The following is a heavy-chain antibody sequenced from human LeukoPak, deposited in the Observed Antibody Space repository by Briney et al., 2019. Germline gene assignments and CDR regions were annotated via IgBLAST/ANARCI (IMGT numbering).Heavy chain of an antibody. CDR2: INPNSGGT. J-gene: IGHJ4*02. D-gene: IGHD3-22*01. CDR1: GYTFSDYY. V-gene: IGHV1-2*06. Sequence: ASVKVSCKASGYTFSDYYMHWVRQAPGQGLEWMGRINPNSGGTNYAQKFQGRVTMTRDTSISTAYMELSRLRSDDTAVYYCARDRVNYYDSSGYPNFDYWGQGTLVTVSS. CDR3: ARDRVNYYDSSGYPNFDY.